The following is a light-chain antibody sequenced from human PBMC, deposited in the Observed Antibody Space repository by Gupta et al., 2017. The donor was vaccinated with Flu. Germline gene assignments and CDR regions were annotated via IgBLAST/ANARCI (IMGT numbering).Light chain of an antibody. J-gene: IGLJ3*02. Sequence: QSALTQPRSVSAPPVQSVTISCTGTSSDVGTYNYVSWYQRHPGKAPKLIICDVNKRPSGVPGRFSGSKSGNTASHTISGHQAEDEADYYCCSSAGRYTWVFGTGTKLTVL. V-gene: IGLV2-11*01. CDR2: DVN. CDR1: SSDVGTYNY. CDR3: CSSAGRYTWV.